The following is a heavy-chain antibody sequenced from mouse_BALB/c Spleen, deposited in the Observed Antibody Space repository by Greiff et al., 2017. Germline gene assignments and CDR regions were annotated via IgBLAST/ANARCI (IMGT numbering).Heavy chain of an antibody. CDR1: GFTFSSYA. V-gene: IGHV5-6-5*01. CDR3: AREYYGSSLYAMDY. J-gene: IGHJ4*01. D-gene: IGHD1-1*01. Sequence: EVQVVESGGGLVKPGGSLKLSCAASGFTFSSYAMSWVRQTPEKRLEWVASISSGGSTYYPDSVKGRFTISRDNARNILYLQMSSLRSEDTAMYYCAREYYGSSLYAMDYWGQGTSVTVSS. CDR2: ISSGGST.